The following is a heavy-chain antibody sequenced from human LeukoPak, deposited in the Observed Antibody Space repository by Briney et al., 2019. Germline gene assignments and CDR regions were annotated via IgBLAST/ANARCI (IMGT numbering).Heavy chain of an antibody. J-gene: IGHJ6*02. CDR2: INHSGST. CDR1: GGSFSGYY. V-gene: IGHV4-34*01. CDR3: ASPTTVYYYYGMDV. Sequence: PSETLSLTCAVYGGSFSGYYWSSIRQPPGKGLEWIGEINHSGSTNYNPSLKSRVTISVDTSKNQFSLKLSSVTAADTAVYYCASPTTVYYYYGMDVWGQGTTVTVSS. D-gene: IGHD4-11*01.